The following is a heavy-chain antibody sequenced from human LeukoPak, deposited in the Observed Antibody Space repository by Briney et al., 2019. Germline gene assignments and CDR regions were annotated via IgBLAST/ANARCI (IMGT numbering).Heavy chain of an antibody. J-gene: IGHJ4*02. CDR1: GGSISSYY. V-gene: IGHV4-4*07. D-gene: IGHD3-22*01. CDR3: ARDVYYYDSSGRYYFDY. CDR2: IHTSGST. Sequence: SETLSLTCTFSGGSISSYYWSWIRQPAGKGLEWIGRIHTSGSTNYNPSLKSRVTMSVDTSKNQFSLKLSSVTAADTVVYYCARDVYYYDSSGRYYFDYWGQGTLVTVSS.